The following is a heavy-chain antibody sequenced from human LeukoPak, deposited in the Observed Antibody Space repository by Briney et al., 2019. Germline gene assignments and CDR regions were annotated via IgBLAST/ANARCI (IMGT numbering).Heavy chain of an antibody. J-gene: IGHJ4*02. Sequence: SETLSLTCAVYGGSFSGYYWSWIRQPPGKGLEWIGEINHSGSTNYNPSLKSRVTISVDTSKNQISLKVNSVTAADAAVYYCARGGSYGGIGDYWGQGTLVTVSS. CDR3: ARGGSYGGIGDY. V-gene: IGHV4-34*09. D-gene: IGHD1-26*01. CDR1: GGSFSGYY. CDR2: INHSGST.